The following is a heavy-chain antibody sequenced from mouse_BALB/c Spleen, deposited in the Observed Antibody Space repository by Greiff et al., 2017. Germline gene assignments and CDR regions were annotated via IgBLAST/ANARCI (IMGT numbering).Heavy chain of an antibody. CDR1: GFSLTSYG. CDR3: AREGYDYGGAMDY. CDR2: LWAGGST. V-gene: IGHV2-9*02. J-gene: IGHJ4*01. Sequence: VKLLESGPGLVAPSQSLSITCTVSGFSLTSYGVHWVRQPPGKGLEWLGVLWAGGSTNYNSALMSRLSISKDNSKSQVFLKMNSLQTDDTAMYYCAREGYDYGGAMDYWGQGTSVTVSS. D-gene: IGHD2-4*01.